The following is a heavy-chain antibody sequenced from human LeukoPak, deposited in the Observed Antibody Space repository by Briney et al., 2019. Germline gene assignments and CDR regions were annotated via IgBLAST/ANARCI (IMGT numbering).Heavy chain of an antibody. D-gene: IGHD6-19*01. Sequence: PGGSLRLSCAASGFTVSSNYMSWVRQAPGKGLVWVSRINSDGSSTTYADSVKGRFTISRDNAKNTLYLQMNSLRADDTAVYYCAKVTAVASTGALDYWGQGTLVTVSS. J-gene: IGHJ4*02. CDR1: GFTVSSNY. V-gene: IGHV3-74*01. CDR2: INSDGSST. CDR3: AKVTAVASTGALDY.